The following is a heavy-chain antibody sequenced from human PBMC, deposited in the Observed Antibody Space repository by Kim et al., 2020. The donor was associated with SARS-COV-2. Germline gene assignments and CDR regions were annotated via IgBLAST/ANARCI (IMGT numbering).Heavy chain of an antibody. CDR3: ASSGVGTLFYYGMDV. CDR1: GYTFTDYY. Sequence: ASVKVSCEASGYTFTDYYIHWVRQAPRPRLSGMGRINPNSGGTHYAQTFRGRVTMARDTSISTAYMELSRLRSDDTAVYYCASSGVGTLFYYGMDVWGQGTTVTVSS. CDR2: INPNSGGT. V-gene: IGHV1-2*06. J-gene: IGHJ6*02. D-gene: IGHD3-3*01.